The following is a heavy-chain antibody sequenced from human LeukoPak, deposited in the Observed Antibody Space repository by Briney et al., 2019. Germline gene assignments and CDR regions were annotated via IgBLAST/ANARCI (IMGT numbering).Heavy chain of an antibody. V-gene: IGHV1-18*01. CDR1: GYTFTSYG. CDR2: ISAYNGNT. D-gene: IGHD1-26*01. CDR3: ARDSGSYLQSGY. J-gene: IGHJ4*02. Sequence: ASVKVSCKASGYTFTSYGISWVRQAPGQGLEWMGWISAYNGNTNYAQKLQGRVTMTTDTSTSTAYMELSRLRSDDTAVYYCARDSGSYLQSGYWGQGTLVTVSS.